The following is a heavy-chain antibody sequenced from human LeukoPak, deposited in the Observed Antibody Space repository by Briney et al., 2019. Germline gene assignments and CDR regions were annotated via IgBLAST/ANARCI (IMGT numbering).Heavy chain of an antibody. CDR2: IYTSGST. J-gene: IGHJ5*02. V-gene: IGHV4-4*07. D-gene: IGHD4-17*01. CDR1: GGSISSYY. Sequence: PSETLSLTCTVSGGSISSYYWSWIRQPAGKGLEWIGRIYTSGSTNYNPSLKSRVTMSVDTSKNQFSLKLSSVTAADTAVYYCARGGRDGDYIGWFDPWGQGTLVTVSS. CDR3: ARGGRDGDYIGWFDP.